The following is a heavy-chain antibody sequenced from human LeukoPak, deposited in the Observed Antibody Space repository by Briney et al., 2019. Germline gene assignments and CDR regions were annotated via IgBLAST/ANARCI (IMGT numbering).Heavy chain of an antibody. J-gene: IGHJ5*02. Sequence: GGSLRLSCVGSGFTFRSHAMSWVRQAPGKGLEWVSAISGSGGSTYYADSVKGRFTISRDNSKNTLYLQMNSLRAEDTAVYYCAKGLGELARTRPFDPWGQGTLVTVSS. V-gene: IGHV3-23*01. D-gene: IGHD1-7*01. CDR2: ISGSGGST. CDR1: GFTFRSHA. CDR3: AKGLGELARTRPFDP.